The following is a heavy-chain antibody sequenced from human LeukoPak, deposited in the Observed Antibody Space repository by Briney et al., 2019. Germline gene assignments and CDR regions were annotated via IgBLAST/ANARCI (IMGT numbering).Heavy chain of an antibody. CDR1: GGSISSNNW. J-gene: IGHJ4*02. CDR2: IYHSGST. CDR3: ARGGGCSGGSCYFDY. Sequence: SGTLSLTCAVSGGSISSNNWWNWVRQPPGKGLEWIGEIYHSGSTNYNPSLKSRVTISVDTSKNQFSLKLSSVTAADTAVYYCARGGGCSGGSCYFDYWGQGTLVTLSS. D-gene: IGHD2-15*01. V-gene: IGHV4-4*02.